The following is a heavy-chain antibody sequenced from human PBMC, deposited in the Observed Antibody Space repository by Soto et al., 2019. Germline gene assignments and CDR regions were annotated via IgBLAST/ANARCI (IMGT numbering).Heavy chain of an antibody. J-gene: IGHJ2*01. CDR2: INSDGSST. CDR3: ARVGGYCSGGSCYPNWYFDL. V-gene: IGHV3-74*01. Sequence: VQLVESGGGLVQPGGSLRLSCAASGFTFSSYWMHWVRQAPGKGLVWVSRINSDGSSTSYADSVKGRFTISRDNAKNTLYLQMNSLRAEDTAVYYCARVGGYCSGGSCYPNWYFDLWGRGTLVTVSS. D-gene: IGHD2-15*01. CDR1: GFTFSSYW.